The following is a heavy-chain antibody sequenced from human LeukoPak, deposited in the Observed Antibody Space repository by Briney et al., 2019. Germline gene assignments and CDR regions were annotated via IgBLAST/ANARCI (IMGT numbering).Heavy chain of an antibody. CDR3: ARDLRTYSDYLPGDFDY. V-gene: IGHV7-4-1*02. Sequence: GASVKVSCKASGYTFTNYAMNWVRQAPGQGLEWLGWINTKTGNPTYAQGFTGGFVFFLDTSVSTAYLQITSLKPEDTAMYYCARDLRTYSDYLPGDFDYWGQGTLVTVSS. CDR1: GYTFTNYA. CDR2: INTKTGNP. J-gene: IGHJ4*02. D-gene: IGHD4-11*01.